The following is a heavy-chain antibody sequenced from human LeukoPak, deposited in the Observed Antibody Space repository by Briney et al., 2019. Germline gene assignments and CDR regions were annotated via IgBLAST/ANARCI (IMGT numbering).Heavy chain of an antibody. D-gene: IGHD6-13*01. CDR3: ARGEQQLVLYYYYMDV. J-gene: IGHJ6*03. CDR2: INPNSDGT. V-gene: IGHV1-2*02. Sequence: GSDNVSCKASGYTFTGYYMHWVRQAPGQGLEWMGWINPNSDGTNYAQKFQGRVTMTRDTSISTAYMELSRLRSDDTAVYYCARGEQQLVLYYYYMDVWGKGTTVTVSS. CDR1: GYTFTGYY.